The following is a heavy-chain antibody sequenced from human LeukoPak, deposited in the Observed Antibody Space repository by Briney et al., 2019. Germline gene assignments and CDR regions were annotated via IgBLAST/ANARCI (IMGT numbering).Heavy chain of an antibody. CDR3: AKDLLSEAIVVSLDY. V-gene: IGHV3-30*02. CDR1: GFTFSSYG. D-gene: IGHD2-21*01. Sequence: PGGSLRLSCAASGFTFSSYGMHWVRQAPGKGLEWVAFIRYDGSNKYYADSVKGRFTISRDNSKNALYLQMNSLRAEDTAVYYCAKDLLSEAIVVSLDYWGQGTPVTVSS. J-gene: IGHJ4*02. CDR2: IRYDGSNK.